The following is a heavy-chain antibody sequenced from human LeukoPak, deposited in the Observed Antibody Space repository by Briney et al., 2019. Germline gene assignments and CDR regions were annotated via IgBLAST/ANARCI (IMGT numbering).Heavy chain of an antibody. CDR2: IYYSGST. CDR1: GGSFSDYY. D-gene: IGHD3-22*01. CDR3: ARHDSSGPYNAFDI. J-gene: IGHJ3*02. V-gene: IGHV4-39*01. Sequence: PSETLSLTCAVYGGSFSDYYWGWIRQPPGKGLEWIGSIYYSGSTYYNPSLKSRVTISGDTTKNQFSLKLSSVTAADTAVYFCARHDSSGPYNAFDIWGQGTMVTVSS.